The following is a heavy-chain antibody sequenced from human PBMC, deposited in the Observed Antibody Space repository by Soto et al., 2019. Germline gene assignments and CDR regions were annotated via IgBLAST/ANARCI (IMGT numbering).Heavy chain of an antibody. CDR3: VKRGTVSTDYYAMEV. CDR1: GFTFTRSP. CDR2: ISDSGGGT. V-gene: IGHV3-23*01. D-gene: IGHD3-22*01. Sequence: GGSLRLSCQASGFTFTRSPMSWVSQAPVWGLVWVSAISDSGGGTYYADFVKGRFTISRDNSKNTLYLQMTTMRDDDTAVYSCVKRGTVSTDYYAMEVCAHGTRVSVYS. J-gene: IGHJ6*02.